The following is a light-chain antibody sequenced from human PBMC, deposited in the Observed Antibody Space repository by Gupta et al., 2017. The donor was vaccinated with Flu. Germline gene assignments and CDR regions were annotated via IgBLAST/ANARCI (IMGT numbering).Light chain of an antibody. J-gene: IGLJ1*01. Sequence: SYVLTPPPPVSVASGDTPTITRGDNHIGSKIEHWYQQQPGPAPVLVVYDDRDRPLGIPVRVSGSSSETGATLTLTVVGPGDEADYYYHVWDGASDHYVFGAGTKVTVL. V-gene: IGLV3-21*02. CDR1: HIGSKI. CDR2: DDR. CDR3: HVWDGASDHYV.